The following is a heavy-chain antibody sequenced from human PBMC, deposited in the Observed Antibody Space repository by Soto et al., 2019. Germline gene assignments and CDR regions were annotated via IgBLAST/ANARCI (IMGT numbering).Heavy chain of an antibody. D-gene: IGHD3-3*01. Sequence: PGGSLRLSCAASGFTFSSYAMHWVRQAPGKGLEWVAVISYDGSNKYYADSVKGRFTISRDNSKNTLYLQMNSLRAEDTAVYYCARPPSYYVFWSGYYAHLFDYWGQGILVTVSS. CDR3: ARPPSYYVFWSGYYAHLFDY. J-gene: IGHJ4*02. V-gene: IGHV3-30-3*01. CDR1: GFTFSSYA. CDR2: ISYDGSNK.